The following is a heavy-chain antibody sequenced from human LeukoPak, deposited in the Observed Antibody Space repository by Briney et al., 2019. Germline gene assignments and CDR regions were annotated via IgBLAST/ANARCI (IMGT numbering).Heavy chain of an antibody. V-gene: IGHV3-30*03. CDR3: ARTTTPHYYGSGSYALGY. D-gene: IGHD3-10*01. Sequence: GGSLRLSCAASGFTFSNYGIHWVRQAPGKGLEWVAVISYDGSNKYYADSVKGRFTISRDNSKNTLYLQMSSLSAEDTAVYYCARTTTPHYYGSGSYALGYWGQGTLVTVPS. J-gene: IGHJ4*02. CDR1: GFTFSNYG. CDR2: ISYDGSNK.